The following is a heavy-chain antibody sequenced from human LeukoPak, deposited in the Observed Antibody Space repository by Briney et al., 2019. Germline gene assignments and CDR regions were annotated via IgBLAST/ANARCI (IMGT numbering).Heavy chain of an antibody. CDR1: GTTFTSYW. CDR3: ARLLGTDFDY. CDR2: IYPGDSDT. V-gene: IGHV5-51*01. J-gene: IGHJ4*02. Sequence: GGSLKISCKGSGTTFTSYWIGWVRRLPGKALEWMGIIYPGDSDTRYSPSFQGQVTISADKSISTAYLQWSSLKASDTAMYYCARLLGTDFDYWGQGTLVTVSS. D-gene: IGHD3-16*01.